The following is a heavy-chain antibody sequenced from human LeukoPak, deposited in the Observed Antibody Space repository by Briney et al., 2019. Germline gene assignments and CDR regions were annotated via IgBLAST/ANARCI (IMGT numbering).Heavy chain of an antibody. V-gene: IGHV4-59*01. Sequence: SETLSHTCTVSGGSISSYYWSWIRQPPGKGLEWIGYIYYSGSTNYNPSLKSRVTISVDTSKNQFSLKLSSVTAADTAVYYCAKSRDGYNLLNYWGQGTLVTVSS. D-gene: IGHD5-24*01. CDR2: IYYSGST. CDR1: GGSISSYY. J-gene: IGHJ4*02. CDR3: AKSRDGYNLLNY.